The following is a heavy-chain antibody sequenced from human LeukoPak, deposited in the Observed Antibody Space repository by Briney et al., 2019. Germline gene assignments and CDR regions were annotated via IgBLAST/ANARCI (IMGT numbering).Heavy chain of an antibody. V-gene: IGHV3-30*04. D-gene: IGHD5-18*01. CDR3: ASGGYSYVYPAHY. CDR2: ISYDGSNK. Sequence: GGSLRLSCAASGFTFSSYAMHWVRQAPGKGLEWVAVISYDGSNKYYADSVKGRFTISRDNSKNTLYLQMNSLRAEDTAVYYCASGGYSYVYPAHYWGQGTLVTVSS. J-gene: IGHJ4*02. CDR1: GFTFSSYA.